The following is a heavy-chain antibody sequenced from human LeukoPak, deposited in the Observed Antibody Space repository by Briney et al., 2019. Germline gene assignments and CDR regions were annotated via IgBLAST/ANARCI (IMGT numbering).Heavy chain of an antibody. CDR2: IDPSDSYT. Sequence: HGESLKISCQTSGYTFTNYWITWVRQMPGKGLEWMGRIDPSDSYTNYRPSFEGHVTFSTDKSTATVYLQWSSLEASDTAIYYCARLSNLYCSGGTCYPTPFDSWGQGTLVTVSS. CDR1: GYTFTNYW. CDR3: ARLSNLYCSGGTCYPTPFDS. V-gene: IGHV5-10-1*01. J-gene: IGHJ4*02. D-gene: IGHD2-15*01.